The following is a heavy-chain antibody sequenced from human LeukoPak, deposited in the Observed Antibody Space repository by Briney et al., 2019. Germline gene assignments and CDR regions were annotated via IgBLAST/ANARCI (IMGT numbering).Heavy chain of an antibody. CDR3: ARASTVIKGGFDY. J-gene: IGHJ4*02. V-gene: IGHV4-39*07. CDR2: INHSGST. CDR1: GGSISSSSYY. D-gene: IGHD4-17*01. Sequence: SETLSLTCAVSGGSISSSSYYWDWIRQPPGKGLEWIGEINHSGSTNYNPSLKSRVTISVDTSKNQFSLKLSSVTAADTAVYYCARASTVIKGGFDYWGQGTLVTVSS.